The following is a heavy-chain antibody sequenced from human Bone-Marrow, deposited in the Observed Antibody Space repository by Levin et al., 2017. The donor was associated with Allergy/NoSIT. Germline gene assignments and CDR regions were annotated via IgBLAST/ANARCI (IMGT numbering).Heavy chain of an antibody. CDR2: IKTETDGGTT. V-gene: IGHV3-15*05. CDR1: GFTFTNAW. Sequence: GESLKISCAASGFTFTNAWMSWVRQAPGKGLEWVGRIKTETDGGTTDYAAVAKGRFTISTDDSKNMLFLQMSSLEPEDSAVYYCTARPHMGYYYNYVDVWGKGTTVTVSS. J-gene: IGHJ6*04. CDR3: TARPHMGYYYNYVDV. D-gene: IGHD3-10*01.